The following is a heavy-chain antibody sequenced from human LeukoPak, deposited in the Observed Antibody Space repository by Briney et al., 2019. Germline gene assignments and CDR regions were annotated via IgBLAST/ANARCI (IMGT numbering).Heavy chain of an antibody. J-gene: IGHJ4*02. CDR1: GGSISSSSYY. D-gene: IGHD5-24*01. CDR3: AREMATGSR. Sequence: SETLSLTCTVSGGSISSSSYYWGWIRQPPGKGLEWIGSIYYSGSTYYNPSLKSRVTISVDTSKNQFSLKLSSVTAADTAVYYCAREMATGSRWGQGTLVTVSS. V-gene: IGHV4-39*01. CDR2: IYYSGST.